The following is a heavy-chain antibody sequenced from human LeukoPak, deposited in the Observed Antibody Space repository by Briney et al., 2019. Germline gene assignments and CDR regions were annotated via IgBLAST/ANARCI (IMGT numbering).Heavy chain of an antibody. CDR1: GFTFSTYG. J-gene: IGHJ4*02. Sequence: PGGTLRLSCAASGFTFSTYGMSWVRQAPGKGLEWVSAITGSGGGKFYADSVKGRFTISRDNSKNTLYLQMNSLRAEDTAVYYCAKDHGIVGATSVGPEETRDFDYWGQGTLVTVSS. CDR3: AKDHGIVGATSVGPEETRDFDY. D-gene: IGHD1-26*01. V-gene: IGHV3-23*01. CDR2: ITGSGGGK.